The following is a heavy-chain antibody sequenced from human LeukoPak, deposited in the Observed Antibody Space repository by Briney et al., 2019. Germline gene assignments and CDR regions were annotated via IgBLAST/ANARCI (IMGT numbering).Heavy chain of an antibody. D-gene: IGHD3-16*01. CDR1: GASINTYY. J-gene: IGHJ5*02. CDR2: IYYRGIS. CDR3: ASGGGVFWFDP. V-gene: IGHV4-59*08. Sequence: SETLSLTCTVSGASINTYYWSWIRQPPGKGLEWLGYIYYRGISNYNPSLKSRVTMSLDTSRNQFSLTLTSVTVADTAVYYCASGGGVFWFDPWGQGTLVTVSS.